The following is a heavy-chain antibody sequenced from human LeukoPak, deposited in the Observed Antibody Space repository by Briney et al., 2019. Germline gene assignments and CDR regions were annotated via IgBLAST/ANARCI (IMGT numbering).Heavy chain of an antibody. D-gene: IGHD4-23*01. Sequence: GGSLRLSCAASGFTFSSYSMNWVRQAPGKGLEWVSSISSSSSYIYYADSVKGRFTISRDNAKNSLYLQMNSLRAEDTAVYYCARDRDYGGNSGEVWFDPWGQGTLVTVSS. J-gene: IGHJ5*02. CDR1: GFTFSSYS. CDR3: ARDRDYGGNSGEVWFDP. CDR2: ISSSSSYI. V-gene: IGHV3-21*01.